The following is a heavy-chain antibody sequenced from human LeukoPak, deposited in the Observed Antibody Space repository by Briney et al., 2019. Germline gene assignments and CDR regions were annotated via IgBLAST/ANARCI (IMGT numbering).Heavy chain of an antibody. J-gene: IGHJ4*02. Sequence: SETLSLTCAVYGGSFSGYYWSWIRQPPGKGLEWVGEINHSGSTNYNPSLKSRVTISVDTSKNQFSLKLSSVTAADTAVYYCARDLWFGELQADYWGQGTLVTVSS. V-gene: IGHV4-34*01. D-gene: IGHD3-10*01. CDR1: GGSFSGYY. CDR3: ARDLWFGELQADY. CDR2: INHSGST.